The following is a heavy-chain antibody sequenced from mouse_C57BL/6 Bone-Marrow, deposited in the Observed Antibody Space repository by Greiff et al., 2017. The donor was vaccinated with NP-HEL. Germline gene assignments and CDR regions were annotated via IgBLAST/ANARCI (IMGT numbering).Heavy chain of an antibody. D-gene: IGHD2-4*01. CDR3: ARTGYYDYDPWYFDV. CDR2: INPNYGTT. J-gene: IGHJ1*03. V-gene: IGHV1-39*01. Sequence: LQESGPELVKPGASVQISCKASGYSFTDYNMNWVKQSNGKTLEWIGVINPNYGTTSYNQQFKGKATLTVDKSSSTAYMQLNSLTSEDSAVYYCARTGYYDYDPWYFDVWGTGTTVTVSS. CDR1: GYSFTDYN.